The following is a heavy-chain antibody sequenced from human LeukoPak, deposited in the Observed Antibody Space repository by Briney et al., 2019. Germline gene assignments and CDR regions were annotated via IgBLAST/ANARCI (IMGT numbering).Heavy chain of an antibody. J-gene: IGHJ2*01. V-gene: IGHV3-66*01. Sequence: DPGGSLRLSCEASGFAVSSNYMSWVRQAPGKGLEWVSTFYSGVRTFYSDAVKGRFTIDRDPSKNSLFLQMKSLRAEDTAVYFCTREVASEVTPTDWYFDLWGRGTLVTVSS. CDR3: TREVASEVTPTDWYFDL. CDR1: GFAVSSNY. D-gene: IGHD4-23*01. CDR2: FYSGVRT.